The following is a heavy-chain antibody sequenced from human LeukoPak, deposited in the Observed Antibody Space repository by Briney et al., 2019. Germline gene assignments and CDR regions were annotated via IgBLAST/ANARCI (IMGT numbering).Heavy chain of an antibody. V-gene: IGHV4-34*01. CDR1: GGSFSGCY. CDR3: ARRPHLRYCSGGSCPVSFDY. CDR2: INHSGST. D-gene: IGHD2-15*01. Sequence: SETLSLTCAVYGGSFSGCYWSWIRQPPGKGLEWIGEINHSGSTNYNPSLKSRVTISVDTSKNQFSLKLSSVTAADTAVYYCARRPHLRYCSGGSCPVSFDYWGQGALVTVSS. J-gene: IGHJ4*02.